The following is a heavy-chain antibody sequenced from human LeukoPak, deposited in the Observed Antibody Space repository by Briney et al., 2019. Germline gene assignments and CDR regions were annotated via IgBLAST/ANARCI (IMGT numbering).Heavy chain of an antibody. CDR1: GFTFSSYA. D-gene: IGHD6-19*01. Sequence: GGSLRLSCVASGFTFSSYAMSWVRQAPGKGLEWVSGGGGTSGSTYYADSVKGRFTFSRDNSKNTLSLQMNSLRAEDTAVYYCARGAVAGIFGYWGQGTLVTVSS. CDR2: GGGTSGST. V-gene: IGHV3-23*01. J-gene: IGHJ4*02. CDR3: ARGAVAGIFGY.